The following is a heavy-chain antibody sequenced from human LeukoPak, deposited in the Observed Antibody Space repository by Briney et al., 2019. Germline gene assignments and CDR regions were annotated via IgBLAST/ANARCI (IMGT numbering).Heavy chain of an antibody. J-gene: IGHJ2*01. CDR2: ISYNSDTI. V-gene: IGHV3-9*01. D-gene: IGHD2-21*02. Sequence: GGSLRLSCAASGFSFGDYAMHWVRQAPGKGLEWVSGISYNSDTIAYADSVKGRFTISRDNAKNSLYLQMNSLRAEDTALYYCAKDYCGGDCYSGWYFDLWGRGTLVTVSS. CDR3: AKDYCGGDCYSGWYFDL. CDR1: GFSFGDYA.